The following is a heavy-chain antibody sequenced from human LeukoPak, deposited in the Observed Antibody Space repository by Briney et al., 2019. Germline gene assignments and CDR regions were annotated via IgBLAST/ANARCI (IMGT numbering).Heavy chain of an antibody. CDR3: ATGTHYYDSPDY. CDR2: ISWNSGSI. Sequence: GGSLRLSCAASGFTFDDYAMHWVRQAPGKGLEWVSGISWNSGSIGYADSVKGRYTISRDNTKNSLYLQMNSLRAEDTALYYCATGTHYYDSPDYWGQGTLVTVSS. V-gene: IGHV3-9*01. D-gene: IGHD3-22*01. CDR1: GFTFDDYA. J-gene: IGHJ4*02.